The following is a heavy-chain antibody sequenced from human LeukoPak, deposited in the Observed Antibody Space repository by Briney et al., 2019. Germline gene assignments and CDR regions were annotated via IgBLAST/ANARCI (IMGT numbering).Heavy chain of an antibody. V-gene: IGHV4-59*01. CDR3: ASTAKEYDFWSGYYIAPDY. CDR1: GGSISSYY. J-gene: IGHJ4*02. CDR2: IYYSGST. D-gene: IGHD3-3*01. Sequence: KPSETLSLTCTVPGGSISSYYWSWIRQPPGKGLEWIGYIYYSGSTNYNPSLKSRVTISVDTSKNQFSLKLSSVTAADTAVYYCASTAKEYDFWSGYYIAPDYWGQGTLVTVSS.